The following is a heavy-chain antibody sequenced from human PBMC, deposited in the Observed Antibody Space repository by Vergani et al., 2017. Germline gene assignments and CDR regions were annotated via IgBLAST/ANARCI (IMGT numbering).Heavy chain of an antibody. J-gene: IGHJ4*02. D-gene: IGHD6-6*01. CDR2: ISYDGSNK. CDR1: GFTFSSYA. V-gene: IGHV3-30-3*01. Sequence: QVQLVESGGGVVQPGRSLRLSCAASGFTFSSYAMHCVRQAPGKGLEWVAVISYDGSNKYYADSVKGRFTISRDNSKNTLYLQMNSLGAEDTAVYYCARQKGYSSSSFDYWGQGTLVTVSS. CDR3: ARQKGYSSSSFDY.